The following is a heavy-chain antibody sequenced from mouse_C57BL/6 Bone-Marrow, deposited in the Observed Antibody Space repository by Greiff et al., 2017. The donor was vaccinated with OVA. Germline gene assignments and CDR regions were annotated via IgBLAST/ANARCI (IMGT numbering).Heavy chain of an antibody. CDR1: GYTFTSYW. J-gene: IGHJ4*01. CDR3: AREDYGYDGRHYAMDY. Sequence: QVQLQQPGAELVKPGASVKMSCKASGYTFTSYWITWVKQRPGQGLEWIGDIYPGSGSTNYNEKFKSKATLTVDTSSSTAYMQLSSLTSEDSAVYYCAREDYGYDGRHYAMDYWGQVTSVTVSS. V-gene: IGHV1-55*01. CDR2: IYPGSGST. D-gene: IGHD2-2*01.